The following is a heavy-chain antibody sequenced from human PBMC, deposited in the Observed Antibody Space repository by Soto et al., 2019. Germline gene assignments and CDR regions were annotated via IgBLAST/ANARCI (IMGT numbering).Heavy chain of an antibody. CDR2: INSDGSSA. CDR1: GFTFSSYW. J-gene: IGHJ4*02. CDR3: ARAANYDFWSGYHVFDY. D-gene: IGHD3-3*01. V-gene: IGHV3-74*01. Sequence: GGSLRLSCAASGFTFSSYWMHWVRQAPGKGLVWVSRINSDGSSASYADSVKGRFTISRDNAKNTLYLQMNSLRAEDTAVYYCARAANYDFWSGYHVFDYWGQGTLVTVSS.